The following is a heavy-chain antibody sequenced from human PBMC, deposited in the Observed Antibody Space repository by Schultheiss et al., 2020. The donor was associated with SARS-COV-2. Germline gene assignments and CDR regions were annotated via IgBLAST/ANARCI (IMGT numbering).Heavy chain of an antibody. CDR1: GFTFSSYA. CDR2: ISGSGGST. Sequence: GESLKISCAASGFTFSSYAMSWVRQAPGKGLEWVSAISGSGGSTYYADSVKGRFTISRDNSKNTLYLQINSLRAEDTAVYYCAKRGLGFHQLLYGDAFDIWGQGTMVTVSS. D-gene: IGHD2-2*02. CDR3: AKRGLGFHQLLYGDAFDI. J-gene: IGHJ3*02. V-gene: IGHV3-23*01.